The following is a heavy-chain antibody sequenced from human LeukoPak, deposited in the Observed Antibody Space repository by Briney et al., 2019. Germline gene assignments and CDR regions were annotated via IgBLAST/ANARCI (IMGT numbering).Heavy chain of an antibody. V-gene: IGHV3-23*01. CDR2: ISNSGGST. CDR3: TRDLMDYDVSTGLHHYYMDV. D-gene: IGHD3-9*01. CDR1: GFTFRGFA. J-gene: IGHJ6*02. Sequence: GGSLRLSCVASGFTFRGFAMSWVRQAPGKGLEWVSTISNSGGSTYYADSVKGRFTISRDNAKNTLYLQMNTLRVEDTAVYYCTRDLMDYDVSTGLHHYYMDVWGQGTTVTVSS.